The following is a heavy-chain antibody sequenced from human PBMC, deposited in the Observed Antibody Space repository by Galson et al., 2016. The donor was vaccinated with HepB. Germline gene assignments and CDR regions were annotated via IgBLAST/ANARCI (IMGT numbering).Heavy chain of an antibody. D-gene: IGHD6-19*01. J-gene: IGHJ5*01. CDR1: GFTFSYYY. Sequence: SLRLSCAASGFTFSYYYMSWLCQAPGKGLAWVSYISGDGRTINYADSVKGRFTISRDNAENSLYLHMNSMTGEDTAVYYCARMFPLYSSGWYVRGDGWFDSWGQGTLVTVSS. CDR2: ISGDGRTI. CDR3: ARMFPLYSSGWYVRGDGWFDS. V-gene: IGHV3-11*01.